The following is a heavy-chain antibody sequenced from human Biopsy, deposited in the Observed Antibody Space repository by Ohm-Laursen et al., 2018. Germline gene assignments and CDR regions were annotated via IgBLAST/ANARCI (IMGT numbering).Heavy chain of an antibody. CDR2: IYTIGDT. CDR1: GASMTGYF. Sequence: SDTLSLTCTVSGASMTGYFWNWVRQPAGKGLEWIGHIYTIGDTTYNPSLESRVTMSLDTSKNQFSRKMTSLTAADTAVYFCAREDEGLLRALDLWGQGTMVTVSS. V-gene: IGHV4-4*07. J-gene: IGHJ3*01. CDR3: AREDEGLLRALDL. D-gene: IGHD3-3*01.